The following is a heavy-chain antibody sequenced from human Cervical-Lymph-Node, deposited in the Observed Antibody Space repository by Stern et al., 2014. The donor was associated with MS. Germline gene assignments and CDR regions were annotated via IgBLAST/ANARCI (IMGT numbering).Heavy chain of an antibody. CDR3: ARPITGADHAFDY. J-gene: IGHJ4*02. V-gene: IGHV7-4-1*02. CDR2: INTNSGNP. CDR1: GYTFNRYA. D-gene: IGHD6-13*01. Sequence: QVQLVQFGSEMKKPGASVKVSCKASGYTFNRYAINWVRQAPGQGLEWMGWINTNSGNPTYGRGFAGRFVFSLDTSVSTTYLQITSLKAEDTAVYYCARPITGADHAFDYWGQGTLVTVSS.